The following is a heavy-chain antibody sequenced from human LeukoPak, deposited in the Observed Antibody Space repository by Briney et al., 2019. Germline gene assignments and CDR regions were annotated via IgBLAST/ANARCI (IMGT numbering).Heavy chain of an antibody. V-gene: IGHV1-69*04. Sequence: SVKVSCKASGGTFTDSAFGWVRQAPGQRPEWMGRIVPSIGETNYAERFKDRVTLTADTSTTTVHLEVSSLRSEDTAMYYCVRVVSESGARCFDVWGRGTLVTVSS. D-gene: IGHD7-27*01. CDR1: GGTFTDSA. CDR2: IVPSIGET. CDR3: VRVVSESGARCFDV. J-gene: IGHJ2*01.